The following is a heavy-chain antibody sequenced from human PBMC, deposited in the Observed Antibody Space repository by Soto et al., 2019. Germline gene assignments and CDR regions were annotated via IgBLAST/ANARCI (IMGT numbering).Heavy chain of an antibody. CDR2: IYYGGST. Sequence: PSETLSLTCSFSVASVTSPEHYWTWIRQSPWKGLEWIGYIYYGGSTVYNPSLKGRSTVSLDTSKNQFSLNLTSVTAADTAVYFCARGRYCLRGHCFPNWFDPLGQGTLVSGSS. J-gene: IGHJ5*02. D-gene: IGHD2-15*01. V-gene: IGHV4-30-4*01. CDR3: ARGRYCLRGHCFPNWFDP. CDR1: VASVTSPEHY.